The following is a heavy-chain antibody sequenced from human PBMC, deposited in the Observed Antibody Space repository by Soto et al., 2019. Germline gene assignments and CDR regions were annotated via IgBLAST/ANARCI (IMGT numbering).Heavy chain of an antibody. V-gene: IGHV1-18*01. Sequence: QVQLVQSGAEVKKPGASVKVTCKASGYTFTSYGISWVRQAPGQGLEWMGWISAYNGNTNYAQKLQGRVTMTTDTSTSTAYMELRGLRANDTAVYYCARGIEQLELLRDLDYWGQGTLVTVSS. CDR1: GYTFTSYG. J-gene: IGHJ4*02. D-gene: IGHD1-26*01. CDR3: ARGIEQLELLRDLDY. CDR2: ISAYNGNT.